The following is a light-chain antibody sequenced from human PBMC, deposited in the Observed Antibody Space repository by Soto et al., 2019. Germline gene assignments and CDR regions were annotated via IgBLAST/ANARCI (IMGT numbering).Light chain of an antibody. Sequence: DIQMTQSPSTLAASVGDRVTITCRASQSISSWLAWYQQKPGKAPKLLIYKASILESGVSSRFSGSGSGTEFTLTISSLQPDDFATYYCQQYNSYSTFGQGTKVEIK. CDR1: QSISSW. CDR3: QQYNSYST. CDR2: KAS. J-gene: IGKJ1*01. V-gene: IGKV1-5*03.